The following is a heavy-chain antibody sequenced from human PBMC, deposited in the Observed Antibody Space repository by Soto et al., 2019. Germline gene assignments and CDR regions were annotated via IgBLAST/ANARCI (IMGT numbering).Heavy chain of an antibody. CDR3: ARPNSYGVTFHYYYGMDV. Sequence: QVQLVQSGAEVKRPGSSVKVSCEASGGTFNNYAITWVRQAPGQGLEWMGGIIPMFGTNYAQKFQDRVTIAADESTGTAYMELSGLRSKDTAVYFCARPNSYGVTFHYYYGMDVWGQGTTVTVSS. J-gene: IGHJ6*02. D-gene: IGHD3-10*01. CDR1: GGTFNNYA. CDR2: IIPMFGT. V-gene: IGHV1-69*01.